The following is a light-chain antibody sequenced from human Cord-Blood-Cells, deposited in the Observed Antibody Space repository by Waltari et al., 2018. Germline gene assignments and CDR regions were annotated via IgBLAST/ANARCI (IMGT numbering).Light chain of an antibody. CDR1: QSISSY. J-gene: IGKJ3*01. V-gene: IGKV1-39*01. CDR2: AAS. CDR3: QQSYSTLLS. Sequence: DIQMTQSPSYLSASVGDRVPIPCRASQSISSYLNWNQQKPGKAPKLLIYAASSLQSGVPSMFSGSGSGTDFTLAIRSLQPEDFATYYCQQSYSTLLSFGPGTKVDIK.